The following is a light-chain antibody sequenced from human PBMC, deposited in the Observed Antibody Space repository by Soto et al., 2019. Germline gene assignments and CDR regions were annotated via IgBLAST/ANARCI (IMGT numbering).Light chain of an antibody. CDR1: QSLVHSDGNTY. V-gene: IGKV2-24*01. J-gene: IGKJ2*01. Sequence: DIVLTQTPLSSPVTLGQPASISCRSSQSLVHSDGNTYFNWLQQRPGQPPRLLIYKISKRFPGFQDRFSDSGAGTDLTLKIRRVEAEDVGVYYCKPATQSYTSGQGNKLEIK. CDR3: KPATQSYT. CDR2: KIS.